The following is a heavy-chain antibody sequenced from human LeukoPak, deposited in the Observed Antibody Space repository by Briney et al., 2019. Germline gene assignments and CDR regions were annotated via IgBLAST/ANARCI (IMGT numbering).Heavy chain of an antibody. CDR3: ARGERFSSGFESVGGDY. V-gene: IGHV3-30-3*01. J-gene: IGHJ4*02. Sequence: GRSLRVSCAASGFTFSSYAMHWVRQAPGKGLERVAFISYDGSNKYYADSVKGRFTISRDNSKNTLYLQVNSLRPEDTAVYYCARGERFSSGFESVGGDYRGQGTLVTVSS. CDR2: ISYDGSNK. D-gene: IGHD3-22*01. CDR1: GFTFSSYA.